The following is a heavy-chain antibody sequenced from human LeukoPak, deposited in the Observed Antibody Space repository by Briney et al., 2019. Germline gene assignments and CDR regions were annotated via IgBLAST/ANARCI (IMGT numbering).Heavy chain of an antibody. Sequence: GGSLRLSCAASGFTFSSYWMSWVRQAPGKGLEWVAVISYDGSNKYYADSVKGRFTISRDNSKNTLYLQMNSLRAEDTAVYYCAKEPTIAAAGYDAFDIWGQGTMVTVSS. CDR3: AKEPTIAAAGYDAFDI. V-gene: IGHV3-30*18. CDR1: GFTFSSYW. J-gene: IGHJ3*02. CDR2: ISYDGSNK. D-gene: IGHD6-13*01.